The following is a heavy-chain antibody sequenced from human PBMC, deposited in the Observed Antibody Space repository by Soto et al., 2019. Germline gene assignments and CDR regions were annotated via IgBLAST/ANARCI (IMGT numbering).Heavy chain of an antibody. CDR3: ARDYYDSSGYPDYYYYGMDV. D-gene: IGHD3-22*01. J-gene: IGHJ6*02. Sequence: GGSLRLSCAASGFTVSSNYMSWVRQAPGKGLEWVSVIYSGGSTYYADSVKGRFTISRDNSKNTLYLQMNSLRAEDTAVYYCARDYYDSSGYPDYYYYGMDVWGQGTTVTVSS. V-gene: IGHV3-53*01. CDR2: IYSGGST. CDR1: GFTVSSNY.